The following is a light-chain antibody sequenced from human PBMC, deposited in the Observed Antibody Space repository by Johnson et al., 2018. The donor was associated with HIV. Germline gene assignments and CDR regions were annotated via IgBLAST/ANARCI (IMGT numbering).Light chain of an antibody. CDR1: SSNIGNNY. V-gene: IGLV1-51*02. J-gene: IGLJ1*01. CDR2: ENN. Sequence: QSMLTQPPSVSAAPGQKVTISCSGSSSNIGNNYVSWYQQLPRTAPKLLIYENNKRPSGVPDRFSGSKSGTAATLGITGLQTGDEADYYCGTWDSSLSAGDVFGTGTKVTVL. CDR3: GTWDSSLSAGDV.